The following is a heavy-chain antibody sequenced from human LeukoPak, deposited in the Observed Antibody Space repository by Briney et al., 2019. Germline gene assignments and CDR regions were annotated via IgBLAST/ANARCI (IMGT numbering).Heavy chain of an antibody. CDR1: GFTFSSYW. D-gene: IGHD3-22*01. Sequence: PGGSLRLSCAASGFTFSSYWMHCVRQAPGKGLVWVSRINSDGSSTSYADSAKGRFTISRDNAKNTLYLQINSLRDEDTAVYYCARGTYYDSSGYSGVYYYYYMDVWGKGTTVTVSS. CDR2: INSDGSST. J-gene: IGHJ6*03. V-gene: IGHV3-74*01. CDR3: ARGTYYDSSGYSGVYYYYYMDV.